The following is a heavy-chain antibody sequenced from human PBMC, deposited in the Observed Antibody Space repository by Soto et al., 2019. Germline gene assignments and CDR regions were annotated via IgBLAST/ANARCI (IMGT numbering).Heavy chain of an antibody. V-gene: IGHV1-18*04. D-gene: IGHD3-3*01. Sequence: GASVKLSCKASGYPFTSYGITWVRQAPGQGPEWMGWISTYNGDTKYAQSLQGRVTMTTDTSTTTAYMEVRSLRSDDTAVYYCARVMTTFGVVSKGPDHWGQGTLVTVSS. CDR1: GYPFTSYG. J-gene: IGHJ4*02. CDR3: ARVMTTFGVVSKGPDH. CDR2: ISTYNGDT.